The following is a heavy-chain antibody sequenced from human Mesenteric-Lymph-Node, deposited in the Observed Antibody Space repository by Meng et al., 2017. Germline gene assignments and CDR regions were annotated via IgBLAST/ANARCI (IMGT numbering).Heavy chain of an antibody. CDR2: IYGAGST. J-gene: IGHJ4*02. D-gene: IGHD6-13*01. Sequence: GESLKISCAASGFSVSSKYMGWVRQAPGKGLDWVSLIYGAGSTWYVDSVKGRFTISRDDSMNTLYLQMNSLRTEDTAVYYCARFYSTSWIDHWGQGTLVTVSS. CDR1: GFSVSSKY. CDR3: ARFYSTSWIDH. V-gene: IGHV3-66*02.